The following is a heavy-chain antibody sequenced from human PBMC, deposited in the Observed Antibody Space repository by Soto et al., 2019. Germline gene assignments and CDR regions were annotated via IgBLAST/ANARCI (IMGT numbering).Heavy chain of an antibody. Sequence: SGGSLRLSCSGSRYTLTKNAMNEVTQARGRGLEWSWHIASSGTSIWYADSVKGRLSISRDNSKNTLYLQMNSLRAEDTAVYYCAKGPYSGYDFGYWGQGTLVTVSS. D-gene: IGHD5-12*01. CDR2: IASSGTSI. CDR3: AKGPYSGYDFGY. J-gene: IGHJ4*02. V-gene: IGHV3-48*01. CDR1: RYTLTKNA.